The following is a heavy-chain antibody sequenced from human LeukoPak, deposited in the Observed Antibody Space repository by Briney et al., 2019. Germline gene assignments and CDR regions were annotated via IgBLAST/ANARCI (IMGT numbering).Heavy chain of an antibody. J-gene: IGHJ4*02. Sequence: HRASVKVSCKASGYTFTSYGISWVRQAPGQGLEWMGWISAYNGNTNYAQKLQGRVTMTTDTSTSTAYMELRSLRSDDTAVYYCARDPDPYGDSEPPDYWGQGTLVTVSS. V-gene: IGHV1-18*01. CDR1: GYTFTSYG. CDR3: ARDPDPYGDSEPPDY. CDR2: ISAYNGNT. D-gene: IGHD4-17*01.